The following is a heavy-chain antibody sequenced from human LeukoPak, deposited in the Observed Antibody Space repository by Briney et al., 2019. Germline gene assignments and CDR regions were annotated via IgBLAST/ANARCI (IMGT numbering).Heavy chain of an antibody. CDR1: GYTFTGYY. CDR2: INPNSGGT. Sequence: GASVKVSCKASGYTFTGYYMHWVRQAPGQGLEWMGWINPNSGGTNYAQKFQGRVTMTRDTSISTAYMELSRLRSDDTAVYYCARIKPSYYYYYYMDVWGKGTTVTVSS. J-gene: IGHJ6*03. V-gene: IGHV1-2*02. CDR3: ARIKPSYYYYYYMDV.